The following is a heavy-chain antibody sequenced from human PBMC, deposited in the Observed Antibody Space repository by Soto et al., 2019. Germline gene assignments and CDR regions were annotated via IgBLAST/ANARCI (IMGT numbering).Heavy chain of an antibody. V-gene: IGHV4-39*01. J-gene: IGHJ4*02. CDR2: IYYSGST. Sequence: QLQLQESGPGLVKPSETLSLTCTVSGGSISSSSYYWGWIRQPPGKGLEWIGSIYYSGSTYYNPSLKSRVTISVDTSKNQFSLKLSSVPAADTALYYCAISYHPTVPFDSWGPGTLVTVSS. D-gene: IGHD2-2*01. CDR3: AISYHPTVPFDS. CDR1: GGSISSSSYY.